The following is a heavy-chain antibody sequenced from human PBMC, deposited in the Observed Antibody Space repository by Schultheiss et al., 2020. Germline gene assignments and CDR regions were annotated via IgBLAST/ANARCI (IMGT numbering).Heavy chain of an antibody. CDR3: AKDPNFWSGPLVDY. CDR1: GGSFSGYY. D-gene: IGHD3-3*01. Sequence: SETLSLTCAVYGGSFSGYYWSWIRQPPGKGLEWIGSIYYSGSTYYNPSLKSRVTISVDTSKNQFSLKLSSVTAADTAVYYCAKDPNFWSGPLVDYWGQGTLVTVSS. V-gene: IGHV4-34*09. J-gene: IGHJ4*02. CDR2: IYYSGST.